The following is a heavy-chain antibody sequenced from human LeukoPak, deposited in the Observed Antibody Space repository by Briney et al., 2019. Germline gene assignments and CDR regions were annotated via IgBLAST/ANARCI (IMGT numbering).Heavy chain of an antibody. CDR2: IYYSGST. CDR1: GGSISSSSYY. D-gene: IGHD2-15*01. J-gene: IGHJ4*02. CDR3: ARIFTSCSIDY. V-gene: IGHV4-39*01. Sequence: SETLSLTCTVSGGSISSSSYYWGWIRQPPGKGLEWIGSIYYSGSTYYNPSLKSRVTISVDTSKNQFSLKLSSVTAADTAVYYCARIFTSCSIDYWGQGTLVTVSS.